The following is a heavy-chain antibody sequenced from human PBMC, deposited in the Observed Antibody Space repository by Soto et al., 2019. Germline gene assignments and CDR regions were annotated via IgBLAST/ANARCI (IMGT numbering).Heavy chain of an antibody. CDR3: ARTSGYDMFSVDY. V-gene: IGHV3-30*03. J-gene: IGHJ4*02. D-gene: IGHD5-12*01. CDR1: GFTFSSYG. Sequence: ESVGGVVQPGRSLRLSCAASGFTFSSYGMHWVRQAPGKGLEWVAVISYDGSNKYYADSVKGRFTISRDNSKNTLYLQMNSLRAEDTAVYYCARTSGYDMFSVDYWGQGTLVTVSS. CDR2: ISYDGSNK.